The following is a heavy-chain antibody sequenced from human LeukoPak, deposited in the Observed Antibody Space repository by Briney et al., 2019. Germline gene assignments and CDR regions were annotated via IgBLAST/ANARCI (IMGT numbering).Heavy chain of an antibody. Sequence: SETLSLTCTVSGGSISSGDYYWSWIRQPPGKGLEWIGYTYYSGSTYYNPSLKSRATISVDTSKNQFSLKLSSVTAADTAVYYCATGEGHDFWSGPYSIDYWGQGTLVTVSS. D-gene: IGHD3-3*01. CDR1: GGSISSGDYY. CDR3: ATGEGHDFWSGPYSIDY. CDR2: TYYSGST. V-gene: IGHV4-30-4*01. J-gene: IGHJ4*02.